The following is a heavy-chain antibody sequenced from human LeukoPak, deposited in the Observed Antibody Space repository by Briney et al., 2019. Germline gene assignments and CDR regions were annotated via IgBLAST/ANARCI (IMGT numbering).Heavy chain of an antibody. CDR3: AREEITMVRGVTEIPHNWFDP. Sequence: GGSLRLSCAASGFTFSSYSMNWVRQAPGKGLEWVSYISSSSSTIYYADSVKGRFTISRDNAKNSLYLQMNSLRDEDTAVYYCAREEITMVRGVTEIPHNWFDPWGQGTLVTVSS. V-gene: IGHV3-48*02. D-gene: IGHD3-10*01. J-gene: IGHJ5*02. CDR1: GFTFSSYS. CDR2: ISSSSSTI.